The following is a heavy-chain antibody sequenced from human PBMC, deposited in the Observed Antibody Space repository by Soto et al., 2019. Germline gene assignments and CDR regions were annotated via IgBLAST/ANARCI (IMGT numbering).Heavy chain of an antibody. CDR3: AKDVTVAGAPFYNSGLDV. D-gene: IGHD6-19*01. V-gene: IGHV3-30*18. J-gene: IGHJ6*02. CDR2: ITYEGSHT. Sequence: QVQLVQSGGGLVRPGRSLRLSCAASGFDFSKYGLHWVRQTPGKGLEWVAFITYEGSHTDHVGSVKGRFTVSRDNSKNMLYLQMDSLRPDDTAVYYCAKDVTVAGAPFYNSGLDVWGQGTTVTVSS. CDR1: GFDFSKYG.